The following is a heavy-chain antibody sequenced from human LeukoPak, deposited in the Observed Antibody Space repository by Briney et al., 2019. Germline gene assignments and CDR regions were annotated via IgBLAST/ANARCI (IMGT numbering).Heavy chain of an antibody. V-gene: IGHV3-48*04. CDR1: GFTFSTYS. CDR3: ARARSDVWGSYYVY. Sequence: GGSLRLSCAASGFTFSTYSMTWVRQAPGKGLEWVSYISSSCSTIYYAVSVKGRFTISRDNAKNSLYLQMNSLRAEDTAVYYCARARSDVWGSYYVYWGQGTLVTVSS. CDR2: ISSSCSTI. D-gene: IGHD3-16*01. J-gene: IGHJ4*02.